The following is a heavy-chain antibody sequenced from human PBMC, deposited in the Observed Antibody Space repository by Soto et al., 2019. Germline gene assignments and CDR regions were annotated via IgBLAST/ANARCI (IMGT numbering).Heavy chain of an antibody. Sequence: GASVKVSCKASGGTFSSYAISWVRQAPGQGLEWMGGIIPIFGTANYAQKFQGRVTITADESTSTAYMELSSLRSEDTAVYYCARGNLSGWPPYYFDYWGQGTLVTVSS. CDR1: GGTFSSYA. V-gene: IGHV1-69*13. CDR3: ARGNLSGWPPYYFDY. CDR2: IIPIFGTA. J-gene: IGHJ4*02. D-gene: IGHD6-19*01.